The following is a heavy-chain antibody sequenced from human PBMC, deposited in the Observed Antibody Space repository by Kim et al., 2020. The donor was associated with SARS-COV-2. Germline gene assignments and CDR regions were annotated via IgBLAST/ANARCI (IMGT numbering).Heavy chain of an antibody. CDR3: PRFLTMATYYFGY. V-gene: IGHV3-11*06. J-gene: IGHJ4*02. Sequence: YAVSVKGRFTISRDNAKNALYLQMNSLRAEDTAVYYCPRFLTMATYYFGYWGQGTLVTVSS.